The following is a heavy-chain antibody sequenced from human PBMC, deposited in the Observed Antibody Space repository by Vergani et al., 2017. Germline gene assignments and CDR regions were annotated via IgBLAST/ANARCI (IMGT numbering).Heavy chain of an antibody. CDR1: GFTFSSYS. D-gene: IGHD1-26*01. V-gene: IGHV3-21*01. CDR2: ISSSSSYI. J-gene: IGHJ4*02. Sequence: EVQLVESGGGLVKPGGSLRLSCAASGFTFSSYSMNWVRQAPGKGLEWVSSISSSSSYIYYADSVKGRFTISSDNAKNSLYLQMNSLSAEDTAVYYGAGELDSGSDVADYWGQGTLVTVSS. CDR3: AGELDSGSDVADY.